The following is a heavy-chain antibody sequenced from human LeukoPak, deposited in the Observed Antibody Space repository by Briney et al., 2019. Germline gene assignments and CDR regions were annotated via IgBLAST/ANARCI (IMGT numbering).Heavy chain of an antibody. Sequence: GGSLRLSCAASGFTFNNYWMSWVRQAPGKGLEWVANIKEDGSEKNYVDSVKGRFTISRDNAKNSLHLQMNSLRAEDTAVYYCASEGEFGYGYFYWGQGILVTVSS. J-gene: IGHJ4*02. CDR3: ASEGEFGYGYFY. V-gene: IGHV3-7*01. CDR1: GFTFNNYW. CDR2: IKEDGSEK. D-gene: IGHD5-18*01.